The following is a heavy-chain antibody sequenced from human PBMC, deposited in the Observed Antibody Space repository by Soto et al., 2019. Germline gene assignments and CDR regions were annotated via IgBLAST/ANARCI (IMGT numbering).Heavy chain of an antibody. CDR3: ARESGTLWPSYGMDV. J-gene: IGHJ6*02. D-gene: IGHD1-1*01. CDR2: ISAYNGNT. CDR1: GCTFTSYG. Sequence: ASVKVSCKASGCTFTSYGISWVRQAPGQGLEWMGWISAYNGNTSYAQKLQGRVTMTTDTSTSTAYMELRSLRSDDTAVYYCARESGTLWPSYGMDVWGQGTTVTVSS. V-gene: IGHV1-18*01.